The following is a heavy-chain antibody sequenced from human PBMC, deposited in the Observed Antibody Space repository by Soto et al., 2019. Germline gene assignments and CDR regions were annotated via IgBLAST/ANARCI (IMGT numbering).Heavy chain of an antibody. CDR2: IIPIFGTA. J-gene: IGHJ4*02. Sequence: SVKVSCKASGGSFSSYAISWVRQAPGQGLEWMGGIIPIFGTANYAQKFQGRVTITADESTGTAYMELSSLRSEDTAVYYCATTISYDFSGFDYWGQGTLVTVSS. CDR1: GGSFSSYA. D-gene: IGHD3-3*01. CDR3: ATTISYDFSGFDY. V-gene: IGHV1-69*13.